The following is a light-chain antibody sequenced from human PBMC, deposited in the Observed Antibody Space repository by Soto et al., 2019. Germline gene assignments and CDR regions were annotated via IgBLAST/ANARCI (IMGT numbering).Light chain of an antibody. Sequence: DIVMTQSPDSLAVSLGERATINCKSSQSVLYSSNNKNYLAWYQQKPGQPPKLLIYWASTRESGFPDRFSGSGSGTDFTLTISSLQAEDVAVYYCQQYYITPRTFGQGTKVVIK. J-gene: IGKJ1*01. CDR3: QQYYITPRT. CDR2: WAS. V-gene: IGKV4-1*01. CDR1: QSVLYSSNNKNY.